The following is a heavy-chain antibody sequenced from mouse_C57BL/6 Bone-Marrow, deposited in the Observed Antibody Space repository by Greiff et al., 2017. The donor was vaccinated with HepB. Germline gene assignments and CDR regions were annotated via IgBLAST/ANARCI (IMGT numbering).Heavy chain of an antibody. V-gene: IGHV3-6*01. Sequence: EVQLQQSGPGLVKPSQSLSLTCSVPGYSITCGYYWNWFRQFPGNNLEWMGYISYDGSNKYNPSLKNRISITRDTSKNQFFLKLNSVTTEDTATYNCARENSSGGYFGYWGDGATRTVSS. CDR1: GYSITCGYY. D-gene: IGHD3-2*02. J-gene: IGHJ2*01. CDR3: ARENSSGGYFGY. CDR2: ISYDGSN.